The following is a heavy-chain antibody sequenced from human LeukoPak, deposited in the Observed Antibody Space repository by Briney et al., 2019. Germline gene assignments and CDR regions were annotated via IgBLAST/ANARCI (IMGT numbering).Heavy chain of an antibody. CDR2: INSDGSIT. V-gene: IGHV3-74*01. CDR3: AWVYGHY. Sequence: GVSLRLSCAASGFTFSSYWMHWVRQAPGKGLVWVSHINSDGSITNYADSVKGRFTISRDNAKNTLYLQMNSLRAEDRAVYYCAWVYGHYWGQGTLVTVSS. J-gene: IGHJ4*02. D-gene: IGHD6-13*01. CDR1: GFTFSSYW.